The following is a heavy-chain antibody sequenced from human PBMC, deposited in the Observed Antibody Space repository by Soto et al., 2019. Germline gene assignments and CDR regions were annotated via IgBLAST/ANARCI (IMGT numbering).Heavy chain of an antibody. D-gene: IGHD6-6*01. CDR3: ARGSSSSEGDYGMDV. J-gene: IGHJ6*02. CDR1: GFTFSSYA. Sequence: QVQLVESGGGVVQPGRSLRLSCAASGFTFSSYAMHWVRQAPGKGLEWGAVISYDGSNKYYADSVKGRFTISRDNSKNTLDLQMNSLRAEDTAVYYCARGSSSSEGDYGMDVWGQGTTVTVSS. CDR2: ISYDGSNK. V-gene: IGHV3-30-3*01.